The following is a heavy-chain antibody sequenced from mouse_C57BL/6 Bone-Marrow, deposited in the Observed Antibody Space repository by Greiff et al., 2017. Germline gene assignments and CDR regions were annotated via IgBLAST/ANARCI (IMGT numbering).Heavy chain of an antibody. D-gene: IGHD2-1*01. CDR3: ARGNYNYFDY. Sequence: VQLQQSGPELVKPGASVKISCKASGYTFTDYYMNWVKQSHGKSLEWIGDINPNNGGTSYNQKFMGKATLTVDKSSSTAYMALRSLTSEDSAVYYCARGNYNYFDYWGQGTTLTVSS. V-gene: IGHV1-26*01. CDR2: INPNNGGT. J-gene: IGHJ2*01. CDR1: GYTFTDYY.